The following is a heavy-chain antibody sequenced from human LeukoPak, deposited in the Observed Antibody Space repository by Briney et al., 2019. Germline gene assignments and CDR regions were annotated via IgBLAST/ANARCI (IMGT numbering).Heavy chain of an antibody. CDR1: GYTFTSYG. D-gene: IGHD2-2*01. CDR3: ARAHNIVVVPAATYDY. V-gene: IGHV1-2*02. J-gene: IGHJ4*02. Sequence: ASVNVSCKASGYTFTSYGISWVRQAPGQGLEWMGWINPNSGGTNYAQKFQGRVTMTRDTSISTAYMELSRLRSDDTAVYYCARAHNIVVVPAATYDYWGQGTLVTVSS. CDR2: INPNSGGT.